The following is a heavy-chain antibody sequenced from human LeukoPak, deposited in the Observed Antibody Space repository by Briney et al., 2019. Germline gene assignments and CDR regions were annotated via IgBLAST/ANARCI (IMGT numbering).Heavy chain of an antibody. CDR1: GGSFSGYY. V-gene: IGHV4-34*01. J-gene: IGHJ4*02. CDR2: INQSGST. CDR3: ARGRGDSGYPWGFDY. Sequence: SETLSLTCAVYGGSFSGYYWSWIRQPPGKGLEWVGEINQSGSTNYNPSLKSRVTISADTSKNQFSLKLSSVTAADTAVYYCARGRGDSGYPWGFDYWGQGTLVTVSS. D-gene: IGHD5-12*01.